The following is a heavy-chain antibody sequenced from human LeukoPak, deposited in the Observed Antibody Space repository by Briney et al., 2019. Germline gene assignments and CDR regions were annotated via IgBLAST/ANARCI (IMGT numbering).Heavy chain of an antibody. CDR3: ARDAGYGGNSLDYMDV. D-gene: IGHD4-23*01. Sequence: GASVKVSCKVSGYTLTELSMHWVRQAPGKGLEWMGGFDPEDGETIYAQKFQGRVTMTEDTSTDTAYMELSSLRSEDTAVYYCARDAGYGGNSLDYMDVWGKGTTVTVSS. CDR1: GYTLTELS. J-gene: IGHJ6*03. CDR2: FDPEDGET. V-gene: IGHV1-24*01.